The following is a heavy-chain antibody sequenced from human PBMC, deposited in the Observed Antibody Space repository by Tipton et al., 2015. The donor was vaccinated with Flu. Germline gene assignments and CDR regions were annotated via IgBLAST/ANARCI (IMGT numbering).Heavy chain of an antibody. CDR1: GDSISSGAHY. D-gene: IGHD6-13*01. V-gene: IGHV4-61*02. CDR3: ARDPGSRMFDP. J-gene: IGHJ5*02. CDR2: IYASGNT. Sequence: TLSLTCAVSGDSISSGAHYWSWIRQPAGKGLEWIGRIYASGNTNYNPSLKTRVTISVDTSKNQFSLKLTSVTAADTAVYYCARDPGSRMFDPWGQGTLVTVSS.